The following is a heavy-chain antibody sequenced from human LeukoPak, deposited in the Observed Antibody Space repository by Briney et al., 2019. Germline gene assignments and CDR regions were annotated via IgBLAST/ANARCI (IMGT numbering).Heavy chain of an antibody. V-gene: IGHV4-34*01. CDR1: GGSFSGYY. J-gene: IGHJ6*04. CDR3: ARGRYCSSTSCYTGALYYGMDV. Sequence: PSETLSLTCAVYGGSFSGYYWSWIRQPPGKGLEWIGEINHSGSTNYNPSLKSRVTISVDTSKNQFSPKLSSVTAADTAVYYCARGRYCSSTSCYTGALYYGMDVWGKGTTVTVSS. D-gene: IGHD2-2*02. CDR2: INHSGST.